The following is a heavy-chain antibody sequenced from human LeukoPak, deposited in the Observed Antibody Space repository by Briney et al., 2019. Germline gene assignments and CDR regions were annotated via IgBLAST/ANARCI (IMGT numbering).Heavy chain of an antibody. V-gene: IGHV3-23*01. CDR1: GFTFTNYA. CDR3: ARHDSYIPY. CDR2: ISDVEKIP. J-gene: IGHJ4*02. Sequence: QTGGSLRLSCAASGFTFTNYAMSWVRQAPGKGLEWVSGISDVEKIPYYSDSVKGRFTISRDNSKKTVYLQMNNLRAEDTAVYSCARHDSYIPYWGQGIPVTVSS. D-gene: IGHD3-10*01.